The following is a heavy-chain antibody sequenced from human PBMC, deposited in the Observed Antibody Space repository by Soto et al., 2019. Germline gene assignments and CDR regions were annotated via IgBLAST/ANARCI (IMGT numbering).Heavy chain of an antibody. V-gene: IGHV1-8*01. CDR1: GYTITNYD. Sequence: ASVKVSCKASGYTITNYDIQWVRQASGQGLEWMGWMHPTIDNIAYARKFQGGATMTTDTSIDTAYLELRGLTSEDTAVYFCARGLHKPALWGQGTLVTVYS. CDR3: ARGLHKPAL. D-gene: IGHD4-4*01. CDR2: MHPTIDNI. J-gene: IGHJ4*02.